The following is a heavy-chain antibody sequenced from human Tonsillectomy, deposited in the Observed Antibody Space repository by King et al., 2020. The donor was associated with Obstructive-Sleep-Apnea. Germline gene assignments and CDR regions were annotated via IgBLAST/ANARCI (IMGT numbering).Heavy chain of an antibody. Sequence: VQLVESGGGLVQPGGSLRLSCAASGFTVSSNHMSWVRQAPGKGLEWVSVIYSGGITEYADSMKGRFTISRDNSKNTVYLQMNSLRAEDTTVYYCARDKSSSSSWYFDLWGRGTLVTVSS. J-gene: IGHJ2*01. D-gene: IGHD6-6*01. CDR3: ARDKSSSSSWYFDL. CDR2: IYSGGIT. CDR1: GFTVSSNH. V-gene: IGHV3-66*01.